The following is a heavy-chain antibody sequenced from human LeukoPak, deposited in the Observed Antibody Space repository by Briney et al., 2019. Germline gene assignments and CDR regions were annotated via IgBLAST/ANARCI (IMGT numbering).Heavy chain of an antibody. V-gene: IGHV1-46*01. J-gene: IGHJ4*02. D-gene: IGHD6-13*01. Sequence: ASVKAYCKASGYTFTSYYMHWVRHAPGPGLEWMGIITTSGGSTSYAQNFQGRVTMTRDTSTSTVYMELTSLGSEDTAVYYCARVRTIAAVGPDFDYWGQGTLVTVSS. CDR1: GYTFTSYY. CDR2: ITTSGGST. CDR3: ARVRTIAAVGPDFDY.